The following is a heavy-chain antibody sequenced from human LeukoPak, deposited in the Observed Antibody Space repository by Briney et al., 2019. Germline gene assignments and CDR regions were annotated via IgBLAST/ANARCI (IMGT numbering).Heavy chain of an antibody. CDR2: IIPIFGTA. V-gene: IGHV1-69*05. J-gene: IGHJ3*02. CDR1: GGTFSSYA. Sequence: ASVKVSCKASGGTFSSYAISWVRQAPGQGLEWMGGIIPIFGTANYAQKFQGRVTITTDESTSTAYMELSSLRSEDTAVYYCARVMREAYCGGDCYYDVFDIWGQGTMVTVSS. CDR3: ARVMREAYCGGDCYYDVFDI. D-gene: IGHD2-21*01.